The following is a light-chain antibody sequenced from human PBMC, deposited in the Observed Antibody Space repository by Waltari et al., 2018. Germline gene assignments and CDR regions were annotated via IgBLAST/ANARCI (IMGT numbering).Light chain of an antibody. V-gene: IGLV6-57*01. CDR1: SGSIASNY. J-gene: IGLJ2*01. CDR2: EDD. CDR3: QSYDSTTVI. Sequence: FILTQPHSVSESPGKTVTISCTRSSGSIASNYAQWYQQRPGSSPTTVIYEDDQRPSGVPDRFSGSIDGSSNSASLTISGLKTEDESDYYCQSYDSTTVIFGGGTKLTVL.